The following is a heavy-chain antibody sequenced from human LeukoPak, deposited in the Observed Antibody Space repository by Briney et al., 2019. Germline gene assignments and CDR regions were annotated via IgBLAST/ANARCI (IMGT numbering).Heavy chain of an antibody. V-gene: IGHV1-8*01. Sequence: ASVKVSCKASGYSFISYDINWVRQAPGQGLEWVGWMNPNNGRTGYAQKFQSRVTMTRNSSITTVYMELNTLISEDTAVYYCARGSWITGSTSYYYHMDVWGKGTTVTVSS. CDR1: GYSFISYD. J-gene: IGHJ6*03. CDR2: MNPNNGRT. CDR3: ARGSWITGSTSYYYHMDV. D-gene: IGHD1-7*01.